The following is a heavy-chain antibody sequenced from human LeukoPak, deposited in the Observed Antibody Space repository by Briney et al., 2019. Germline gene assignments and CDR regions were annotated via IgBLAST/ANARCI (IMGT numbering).Heavy chain of an antibody. CDR3: GKEGGA. CDR2: VGGRGTNT. CDR1: GFTFSNYA. V-gene: IGHV3-23*01. D-gene: IGHD3-16*01. J-gene: IGHJ5*02. Sequence: GRSLRLSCAGSGFTFSNYAMIWVRQAPGKGLEWVSAVGGRGTNTFYADSVKGRFTISRDNSKNTLYLQMNSLKVEDTATYYCGKEGGAWGQGTKVTVSS.